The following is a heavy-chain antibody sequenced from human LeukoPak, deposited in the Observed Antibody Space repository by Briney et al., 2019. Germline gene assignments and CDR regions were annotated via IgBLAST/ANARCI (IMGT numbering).Heavy chain of an antibody. V-gene: IGHV1-69*04. D-gene: IGHD1-26*01. CDR2: IIPILGIA. J-gene: IGHJ5*02. CDR3: ARGGLNRFDP. CDR1: GGTFSSYA. Sequence: SVKVSCKASGGTFSSYAISWVRQAPGQGLEWMGRIIPILGIANYAQKFQGRVTITADKSTSTAYMELSSLGSEDTAVYYCARGGLNRFDPWGQGTLVTVSS.